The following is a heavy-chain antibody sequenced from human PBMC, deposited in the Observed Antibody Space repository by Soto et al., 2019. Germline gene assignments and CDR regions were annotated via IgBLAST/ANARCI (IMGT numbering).Heavy chain of an antibody. D-gene: IGHD2-2*02. V-gene: IGHV2-5*02. CDR1: GFSLNTSGLG. J-gene: IGHJ4*02. CDR3: AHRPLIPVVPGTIWIPDYHFEY. CDR2: IYWDDDK. Sequence: QITLKESGPTLVKPTQTLTLTCTFSGFSLNTSGLGVVWIRQPPGTALEWLALIYWDDDKRSSPSLKSSLTSPKDTPKSQVVLTMTNMDPVETATYYCAHRPLIPVVPGTIWIPDYHFEYRGQGTLVTVSS.